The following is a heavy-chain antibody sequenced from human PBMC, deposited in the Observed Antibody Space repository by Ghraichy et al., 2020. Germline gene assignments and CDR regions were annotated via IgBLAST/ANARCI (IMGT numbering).Heavy chain of an antibody. Sequence: GGSLRLSCAASGFTFSSYAMHWVRQAPGKGLEWVAVISYDGSNKYYADSVKGRFTISRDNSKNTLYLQMNSLRAEDTAVYYCARVPYDSMAFDIWGQGTMVTVSS. CDR3: ARVPYDSMAFDI. V-gene: IGHV3-30*04. D-gene: IGHD3-22*01. CDR1: GFTFSSYA. J-gene: IGHJ3*02. CDR2: ISYDGSNK.